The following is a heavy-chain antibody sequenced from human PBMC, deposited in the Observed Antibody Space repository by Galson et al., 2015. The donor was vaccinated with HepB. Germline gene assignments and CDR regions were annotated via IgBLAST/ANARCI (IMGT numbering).Heavy chain of an antibody. D-gene: IGHD6-13*01. CDR3: ARVYSSSWYNWFDP. J-gene: IGHJ5*02. CDR1: GYTFTSYG. Sequence: SVKVSCKASGYTFTSYGISWVRQAPGQGLEWMGWISAYNGNTNYAQKLQGRVTMTTDTSTSAAYMELRSLRSDDTAVYYCARVYSSSWYNWFDPWGQGTLVTVSS. V-gene: IGHV1-18*04. CDR2: ISAYNGNT.